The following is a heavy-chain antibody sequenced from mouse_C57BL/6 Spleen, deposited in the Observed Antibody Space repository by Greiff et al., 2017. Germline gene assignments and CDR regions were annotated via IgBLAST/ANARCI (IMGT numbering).Heavy chain of an antibody. V-gene: IGHV2-6-1*01. D-gene: IGHD1-1*01. CDR3: ARHYPHYYGSSYDYAMDY. J-gene: IGHJ4*01. CDR2: IWSDGST. CDR1: GFSLTSYG. Sequence: QVQLKESGPGLVAPSQSLSITCTVSGFSLTSYGVHWVRQPPGKGLEWLVVIWSDGSTTYNSALKSRLSISKDNSKSQVFLKMNSLQTDDTAMYYCARHYPHYYGSSYDYAMDYWGQGTSVTVSS.